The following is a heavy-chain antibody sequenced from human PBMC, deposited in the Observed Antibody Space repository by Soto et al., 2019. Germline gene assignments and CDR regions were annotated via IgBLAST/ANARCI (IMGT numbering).Heavy chain of an antibody. D-gene: IGHD6-13*01. CDR2: IYTSGST. CDR1: CASIISYY. J-gene: IGHJ5*02. CDR3: ARDSSSWYNWFDP. Sequence: PSETLSLTCTFSCASIISYYWSWIRQPAGKGLEWIGRIYTSGSTNYNPSLKSRVTMSVDTSKNQFSLKLSSVTAADTAVYYCARDSSSWYNWFDPWGQGTLVTVSS. V-gene: IGHV4-4*07.